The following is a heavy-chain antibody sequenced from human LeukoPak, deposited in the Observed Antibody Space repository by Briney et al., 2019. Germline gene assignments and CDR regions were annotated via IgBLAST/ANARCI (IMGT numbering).Heavy chain of an antibody. CDR3: ARGPALVRGVITASGGDY. D-gene: IGHD3-10*01. CDR1: GYTFTTYN. J-gene: IGHJ4*02. Sequence: ASVKVSCKASGYTFTTYNINWVRQATGQGLEWMGWMNPSTGNTGYAQRFQGRVTMTRNTSIGTAYMELSSLTSDDPAVYYCARGPALVRGVITASGGDYWGQGVLVTVSS. CDR2: MNPSTGNT. V-gene: IGHV1-8*01.